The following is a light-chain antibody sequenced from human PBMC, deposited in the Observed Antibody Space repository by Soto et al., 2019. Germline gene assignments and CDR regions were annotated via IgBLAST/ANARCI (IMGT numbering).Light chain of an antibody. CDR2: GVY. J-gene: IGKJ1*01. CDR3: QQYIDSPRT. Sequence: EIVLTQSPGTLALSLGDGATLSCRASQTVNRNYLAWYHQKPGQPPRLLIYGVYNRATGVPARFSGGGSGTEFTLTIVRLEPDDFGTYYCQQYIDSPRTFGQGTRVEVK. V-gene: IGKV3-20*01. CDR1: QTVNRNY.